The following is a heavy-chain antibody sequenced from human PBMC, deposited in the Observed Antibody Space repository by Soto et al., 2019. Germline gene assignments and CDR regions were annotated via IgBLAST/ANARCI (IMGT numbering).Heavy chain of an antibody. CDR3: ARDPNEFWTSYWFDP. CDR2: ISAYDGKT. CDR1: GSTFNTYG. D-gene: IGHD3-3*01. Sequence: ASVKVSCKTSGSTFNTYGINWVRQAPGQGLELMGWISAYDGKTTYAEKFQGRVTMTTDTSTSTAYMELRSLRSDDTAIYYCARDPNEFWTSYWFDPWGQGTPVTVSS. J-gene: IGHJ5*02. V-gene: IGHV1-18*01.